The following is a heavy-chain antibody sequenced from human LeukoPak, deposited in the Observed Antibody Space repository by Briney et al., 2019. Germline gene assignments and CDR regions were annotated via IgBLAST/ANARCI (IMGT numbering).Heavy chain of an antibody. Sequence: PSETLSLTCTVSGGSISSYFWSWIRQPAGKGLEWIGRIYTSGSTNYNPSLKSRVTMSVDTSKNQFSLKLSSVTAADTAVYYCAREGHCSSTSCYGTNFSLDYWGQETLVTVSS. CDR1: GGSISSYF. V-gene: IGHV4-4*07. CDR3: AREGHCSSTSCYGTNFSLDY. J-gene: IGHJ4*02. CDR2: IYTSGST. D-gene: IGHD2-2*01.